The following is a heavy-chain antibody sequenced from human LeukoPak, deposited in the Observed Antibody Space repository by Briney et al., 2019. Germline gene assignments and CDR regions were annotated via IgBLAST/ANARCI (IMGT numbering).Heavy chain of an antibody. J-gene: IGHJ6*02. V-gene: IGHV3-74*01. CDR2: INSDGSST. D-gene: IGHD6-6*01. Sequence: GGSLRLSCAASGFTFSSYWMHWVRQAPGKGLVWVSRINSDGSSTSYADSVKGRFTIPRDNAKNTLYLQMNSLRAEDTAVYYCARVGIAARPDLQYGMDVWGQGTTVTVSS. CDR1: GFTFSSYW. CDR3: ARVGIAARPDLQYGMDV.